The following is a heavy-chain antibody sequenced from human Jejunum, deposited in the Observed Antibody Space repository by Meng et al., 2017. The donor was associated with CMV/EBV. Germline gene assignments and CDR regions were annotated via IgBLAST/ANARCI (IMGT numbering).Heavy chain of an antibody. CDR2: INHSGSA. CDR3: ARYYCASSNCYPFDS. J-gene: IGHJ4*02. CDR1: GGSFSGYY. D-gene: IGHD2-2*01. Sequence: YGGSFSGYYWSWLRQSPGQGLEWIGQINHSGSASYNPSLRRRVTISEDTSKNQFSLRLTSVTAADTATYYCARYYCASSNCYPFDSWGQGELVTVSS. V-gene: IGHV4-34*01.